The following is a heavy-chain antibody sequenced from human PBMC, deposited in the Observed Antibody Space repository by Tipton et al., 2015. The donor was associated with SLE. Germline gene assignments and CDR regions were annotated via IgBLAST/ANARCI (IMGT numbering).Heavy chain of an antibody. CDR1: GLTVSNNY. CDR3: ARALSSGWYYY. Sequence: LRLSCAASGLTVSNNYMTWVRQAPGKGLEWIGGIFYTGNTYYNPSLKSRVTISVDTSKNQFSLKLNPVTAADTAVYYCARALSSGWYYYWGQGTLVIVSS. V-gene: IGHV4-34*12. CDR2: IFYTGNT. D-gene: IGHD6-19*01. J-gene: IGHJ4*02.